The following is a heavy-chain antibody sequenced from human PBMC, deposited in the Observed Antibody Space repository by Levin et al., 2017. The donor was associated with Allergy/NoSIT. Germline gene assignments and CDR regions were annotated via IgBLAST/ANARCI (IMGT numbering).Heavy chain of an antibody. V-gene: IGHV2-5*02. Sequence: TLSLTCTFSGFSLSTSGVGVGWIRQPPGKALEWLALIYWDDDKRYSPSLKSRLTITKDTSKNQVVLTMTNMDPVDTATYYCAHGWQQLADWYFDLWGRGTLVTVSS. CDR1: GFSLSTSGVG. J-gene: IGHJ2*01. D-gene: IGHD6-13*01. CDR2: IYWDDDK. CDR3: AHGWQQLADWYFDL.